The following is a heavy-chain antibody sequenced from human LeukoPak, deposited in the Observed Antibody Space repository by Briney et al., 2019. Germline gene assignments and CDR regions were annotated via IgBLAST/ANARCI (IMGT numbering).Heavy chain of an antibody. V-gene: IGHV4-34*01. J-gene: IGHJ2*01. CDR1: GGSFSGYY. CDR3: ARDPYNL. D-gene: IGHD1-1*01. CDR2: IYHSGST. Sequence: SETLSLTCAVYGGSFSGYYWSWIRQPPGKGLEWIGYIYHSGSTSYNPSLKSRVTMSVDRSKNQFSLKLSSATAADTAVYYCARDPYNLWGRGTLVTVSS.